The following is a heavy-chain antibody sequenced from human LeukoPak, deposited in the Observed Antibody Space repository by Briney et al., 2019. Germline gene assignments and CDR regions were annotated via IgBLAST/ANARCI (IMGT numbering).Heavy chain of an antibody. V-gene: IGHV3-23*01. D-gene: IGHD2-15*01. CDR1: GFTFSSYA. CDR2: ISGSGGST. CDR3: AKGYCGSCSREGNFDY. Sequence: AGGSLRLSCAVSGFTFSSYAMSWVRQAPGKGLEWVSAISGSGGSTYYADSVKGRFTISRDNSKNTLYLQMNSLRAEDTAVYYCAKGYCGSCSREGNFDYWGQGTLVTVSS. J-gene: IGHJ4*02.